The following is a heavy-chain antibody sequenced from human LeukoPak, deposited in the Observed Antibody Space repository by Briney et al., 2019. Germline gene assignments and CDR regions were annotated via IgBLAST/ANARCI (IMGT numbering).Heavy chain of an antibody. CDR2: ISYDGSNK. Sequence: GGSLRLSCAASGFAFSSYAMSWVRQAPGKGLEWVAVISYDGSNKYYADSVKGRFTISRDNSKNTLYLQMNSLRAEDTAVYYCAKDGSGWGFDYWGHGTLVTVSS. V-gene: IGHV3-30*18. CDR3: AKDGSGWGFDY. CDR1: GFAFSSYA. J-gene: IGHJ4*01. D-gene: IGHD6-19*01.